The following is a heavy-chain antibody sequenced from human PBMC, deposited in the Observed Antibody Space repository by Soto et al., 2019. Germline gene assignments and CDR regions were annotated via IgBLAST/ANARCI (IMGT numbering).Heavy chain of an antibody. CDR2: IIPIFGTA. Sequence: QVQLVQSGAEVKKPGSSVKVSCKASGGTLSSYAISWVRQAPGQGLEWMGGIIPIFGTANYAQKFQGRVTITADESTSTAYMELSSLRSEDTAVYYCARDLEVVAATLDNWYFDLWGRGTLVTVSS. J-gene: IGHJ2*01. D-gene: IGHD2-15*01. V-gene: IGHV1-69*01. CDR1: GGTLSSYA. CDR3: ARDLEVVAATLDNWYFDL.